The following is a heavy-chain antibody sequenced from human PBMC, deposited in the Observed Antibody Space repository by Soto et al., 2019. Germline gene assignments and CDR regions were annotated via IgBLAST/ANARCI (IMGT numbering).Heavy chain of an antibody. CDR2: IRSKAYGGTT. CDR1: GFTFGDYA. D-gene: IGHD5-18*01. Sequence: NPGGSLRLSCTASGFTFGDYAMSWFRQAPGKGLEWVGFIRSKAYGGTTEYAASVKGRFTISRDDSKSIAYLQMNSLKTEDTAVYYCTRDRPGIQLWLHHRGYYYGMDVWGQGTTVTVSS. J-gene: IGHJ6*02. V-gene: IGHV3-49*05. CDR3: TRDRPGIQLWLHHRGYYYGMDV.